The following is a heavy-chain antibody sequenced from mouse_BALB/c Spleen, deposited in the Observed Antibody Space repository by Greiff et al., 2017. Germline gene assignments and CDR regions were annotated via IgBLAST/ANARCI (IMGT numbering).Heavy chain of an antibody. CDR1: GFNIKDTY. Sequence: EVQLVESGAELVKPGASVKLSCTASGFNIKDTYMHWVKQRPEQGLEWIGRIDPANGNTKYDPKFQGKATMTADTSSNTAYLQLSSLTSEDTAVYYCARDGNYFYYAMDYWGQGTSVTVSS. V-gene: IGHV14-3*02. D-gene: IGHD2-1*01. J-gene: IGHJ4*01. CDR2: IDPANGNT. CDR3: ARDGNYFYYAMDY.